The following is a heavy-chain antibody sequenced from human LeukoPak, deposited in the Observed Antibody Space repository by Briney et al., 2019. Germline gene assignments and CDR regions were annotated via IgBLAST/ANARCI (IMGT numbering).Heavy chain of an antibody. D-gene: IGHD3-22*01. Sequence: PGGSLRLSCAASGFTFDDYAMHWVRQAPGKGLEWVSGISWNSGGIGYADSVKGRFTISRDNAKNSLYLQMNSLRAEDMALYYCAKGRYYYDSSGYDYWGQGTLVTVSS. CDR2: ISWNSGGI. CDR3: AKGRYYYDSSGYDY. J-gene: IGHJ4*02. V-gene: IGHV3-9*03. CDR1: GFTFDDYA.